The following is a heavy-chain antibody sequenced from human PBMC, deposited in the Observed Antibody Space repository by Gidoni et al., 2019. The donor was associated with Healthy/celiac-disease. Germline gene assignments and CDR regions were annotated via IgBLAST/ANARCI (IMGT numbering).Heavy chain of an antibody. CDR3: VSLGDLDIPDWNQATAYYYYGMDV. V-gene: IGHV3-64D*06. CDR2: ISSNGGST. CDR1: GFTFSNYA. D-gene: IGHD1-1*01. Sequence: EVQLVESGGGLVQPGGSLRLSCSASGFTFSNYAMHWVRQAPGKGLEYVSGISSNGGSTYYAESVKGRITISRDNSKNTLYLQMSSLRLEDTAVYYCVSLGDLDIPDWNQATAYYYYGMDVWGQGTTVTVSS. J-gene: IGHJ6*02.